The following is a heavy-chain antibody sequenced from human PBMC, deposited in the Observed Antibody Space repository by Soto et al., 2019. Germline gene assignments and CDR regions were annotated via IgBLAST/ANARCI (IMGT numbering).Heavy chain of an antibody. CDR1: GFTFSTYW. V-gene: IGHV3-74*03. Sequence: GGSLRLSCVASGFTFSTYWMHWVRQALGKGLVWISRINSDGSSTVYADSVKGRFTISRDNAKNTLYLQMDSLRAEDTAVYYCARDQLLSFGNPPGWFDPWGQGTLVTVSS. CDR2: INSDGSST. D-gene: IGHD3-10*01. J-gene: IGHJ5*02. CDR3: ARDQLLSFGNPPGWFDP.